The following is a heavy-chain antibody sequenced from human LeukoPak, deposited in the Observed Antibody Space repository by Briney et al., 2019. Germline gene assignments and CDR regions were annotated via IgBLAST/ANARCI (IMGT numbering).Heavy chain of an antibody. CDR3: ARVRSSRGPQAVDY. CDR1: GFTFSSYS. Sequence: PGGSLRLSCAASGFTFSSYSMNWVRQAPGKGLEWVSSISSSSSYIYYADSVKGRFTISRDNAKNSLYLQMNSLRAEDTAVYYCARVRSSRGPQAVDYWGQGTLVTVSS. V-gene: IGHV3-21*01. J-gene: IGHJ4*02. D-gene: IGHD6-13*01. CDR2: ISSSSSYI.